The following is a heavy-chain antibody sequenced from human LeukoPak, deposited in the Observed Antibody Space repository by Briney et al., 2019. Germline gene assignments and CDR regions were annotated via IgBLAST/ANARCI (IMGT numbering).Heavy chain of an antibody. V-gene: IGHV4-39*07. Sequence: SETLSLTCTVSGGSISSSSYYWGWIRQPPGKGLEWIGSIYYSGSTYYNPSLKSRVTISVDTSKNQFSLKLSSVTAADTAVFYCARERGHSSLGYWGQGTLVTVSS. D-gene: IGHD5-18*01. CDR1: GGSISSSSYY. J-gene: IGHJ4*02. CDR2: IYYSGST. CDR3: ARERGHSSLGY.